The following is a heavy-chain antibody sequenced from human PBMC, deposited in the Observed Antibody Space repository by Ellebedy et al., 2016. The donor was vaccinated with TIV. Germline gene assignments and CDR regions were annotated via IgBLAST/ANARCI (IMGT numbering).Heavy chain of an antibody. CDR2: IHRDGSSA. V-gene: IGHV3-74*01. Sequence: GESLKISCAASGFTFSNYWIHWVRHAPGKGLVWLSRIHRDGSSANYADSVKGRFSISRDNSKNTLYVQMNSLRAEDTAVYYCARGGRDQWLIDYWGQGTLVTVSS. CDR1: GFTFSNYW. J-gene: IGHJ4*02. D-gene: IGHD6-19*01. CDR3: ARGGRDQWLIDY.